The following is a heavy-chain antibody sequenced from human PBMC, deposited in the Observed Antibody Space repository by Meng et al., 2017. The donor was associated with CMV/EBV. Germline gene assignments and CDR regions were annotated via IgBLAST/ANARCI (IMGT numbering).Heavy chain of an antibody. CDR3: AKLRGSGFNSYWYFDL. CDR2: IKQDGSEK. V-gene: IGHV3-7*03. CDR1: GFTFSSYW. Sequence: GGSLRLSCVASGFTFSSYWMSWVRQAPGKGLEWVANIKQDGSEKYYVDSVKGRFTISRDDSKNTLYLQVSSLRADDTAVYYCAKLRGSGFNSYWYFDLWGRGTLVTVSS. D-gene: IGHD3-22*01. J-gene: IGHJ2*01.